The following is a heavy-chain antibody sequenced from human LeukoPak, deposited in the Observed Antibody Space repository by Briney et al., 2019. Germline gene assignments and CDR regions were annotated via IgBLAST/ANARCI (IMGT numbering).Heavy chain of an antibody. D-gene: IGHD6-25*01. CDR2: IYYGGSS. J-gene: IGHJ4*02. CDR3: ASQAATTEEPFDF. CDR1: GVSISSGGYY. Sequence: PSETLSLTCTVSGVSISSGGYYWSWIRQHPGKGLEWIGYIYYGGSSYYNPSPKSRIAISVDTSKNQFSLQLSSVTAADTAVYYCASQAATTEEPFDFWGQGTLVTVSS. V-gene: IGHV4-31*03.